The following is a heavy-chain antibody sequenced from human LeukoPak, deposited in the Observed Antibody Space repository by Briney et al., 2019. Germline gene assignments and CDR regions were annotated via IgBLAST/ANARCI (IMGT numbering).Heavy chain of an antibody. CDR3: ARDGENCSGGSCNYFLVL. V-gene: IGHV1-69*17. D-gene: IGHD2-15*01. CDR1: SGTSISYA. J-gene: IGHJ4*02. CDR2: IIPIFGIG. Sequence: QVPCKAASGTSISYAVSCVRQAPRQGGEGMGWIIPIFGIGNYDQNLQGRVTITADKSTSTAYMELSSLRCEDTAVYYCARDGENCSGGSCNYFLVLWGQETLVTVSS.